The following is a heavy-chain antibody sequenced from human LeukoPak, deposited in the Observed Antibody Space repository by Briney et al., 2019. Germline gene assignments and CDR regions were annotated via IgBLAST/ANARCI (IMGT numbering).Heavy chain of an antibody. CDR2: IHGGGNT. CDR1: GFTVSSNY. Sequence: PGGSLRLSCAVSGFTVSSNYMSWVRQAPGKGLEWVSLIHGGGNTDYADSLKDRVTISRDSSKNMVNLQINSLRPEDTAVYYCARERRYCSGDNCYSGHDYWGQGTLVIVSS. D-gene: IGHD2-15*01. CDR3: ARERRYCSGDNCYSGHDY. J-gene: IGHJ4*02. V-gene: IGHV3-53*01.